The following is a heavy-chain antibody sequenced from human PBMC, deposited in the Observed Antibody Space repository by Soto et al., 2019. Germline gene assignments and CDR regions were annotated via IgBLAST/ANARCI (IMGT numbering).Heavy chain of an antibody. CDR3: ARDGILAVAGRGGMVV. Sequence: SETLSLTCTVSGGSISSDAYYWSWIRHHPRKGLEWIGYIYYSGTTYYNPSLKSRVTISLDTSKNQFSLKVNSVTAADTAVYYCARDGILAVAGRGGMVVWGQGTTVTVSS. CDR2: IYYSGTT. D-gene: IGHD6-19*01. J-gene: IGHJ6*02. V-gene: IGHV4-31*03. CDR1: GGSISSDAYY.